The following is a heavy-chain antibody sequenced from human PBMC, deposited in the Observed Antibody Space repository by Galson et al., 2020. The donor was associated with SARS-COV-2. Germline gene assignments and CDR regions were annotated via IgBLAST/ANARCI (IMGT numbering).Heavy chain of an antibody. CDR3: ASDPSSIAAAGTDYYYYYGMDV. Sequence: GGSLRLSCAASGFTFSSYAMHWVRQAPGKGLEWVAVISYDGSNKYYADSVKDRFTISRDNSKNTLYLQMNSLRAEDTAVYYCASDPSSIAAAGTDYYYYYGMDVWGQGTTVTVSS. J-gene: IGHJ6*02. CDR1: GFTFSSYA. CDR2: ISYDGSNK. V-gene: IGHV3-30*04. D-gene: IGHD6-13*01.